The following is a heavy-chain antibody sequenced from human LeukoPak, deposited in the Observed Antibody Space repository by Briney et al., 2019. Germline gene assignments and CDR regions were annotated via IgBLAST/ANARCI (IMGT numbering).Heavy chain of an antibody. Sequence: ASVKVSCKSSGYTFTSYGITWVRQAPGQGLEWMGWINTYYGNTDYAQNFQGRVTMTTDTSTSTAYTELRSLRSDDTAVYYCARGRFGDISFDYWGQGTLVTVSS. V-gene: IGHV1-18*01. CDR3: ARGRFGDISFDY. D-gene: IGHD3-10*01. CDR1: GYTFTSYG. J-gene: IGHJ4*02. CDR2: INTYYGNT.